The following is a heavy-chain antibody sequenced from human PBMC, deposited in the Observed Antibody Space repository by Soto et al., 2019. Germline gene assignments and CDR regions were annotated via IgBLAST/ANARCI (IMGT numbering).Heavy chain of an antibody. D-gene: IGHD1-1*01. CDR2: TYASGTT. CDR3: ARESRSELGTVEY. Sequence: PSETLSLTCTVSGASISNYYWSWIRQPAGKGLECLGRTYASGTTTYNPSLRSRVTMSVDTSKNQFSLNLNSVTAADTAVYYCARESRSELGTVEYWGQGTLVTVSS. V-gene: IGHV4-4*07. CDR1: GASISNYY. J-gene: IGHJ4*02.